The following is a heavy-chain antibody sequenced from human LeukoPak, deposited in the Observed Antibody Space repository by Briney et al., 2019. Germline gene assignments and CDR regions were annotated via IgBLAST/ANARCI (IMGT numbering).Heavy chain of an antibody. CDR1: GASISSSSYS. J-gene: IGHJ4*02. Sequence: SETLSLTCTVSGASISSSSYSWGWIRQPPGKGLEWIGSIYRSGTTYYNPSLKSRVTISVDTSKNQFSLKLSSVTAADTAVYYCAKDPVTLREIDYWGQGTLVTVSS. D-gene: IGHD4-17*01. CDR2: IYRSGTT. CDR3: AKDPVTLREIDY. V-gene: IGHV4-39*07.